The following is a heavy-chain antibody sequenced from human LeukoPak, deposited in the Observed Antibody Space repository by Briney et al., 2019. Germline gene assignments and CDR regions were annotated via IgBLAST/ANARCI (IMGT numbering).Heavy chain of an antibody. CDR1: GGSFSGYY. CDR3: ARLGLWFGELGYGY. V-gene: IGHV4-34*01. J-gene: IGHJ4*02. D-gene: IGHD3-10*01. Sequence: SETLSLTCAVYGGSFSGYYWSWIRQPPGKGLEWFGEINHSGSTNYNPSLKSRVTISVDTSKNQFSLKLSSVTAADTAVYYCARLGLWFGELGYGYWGQGTLVTVSS. CDR2: INHSGST.